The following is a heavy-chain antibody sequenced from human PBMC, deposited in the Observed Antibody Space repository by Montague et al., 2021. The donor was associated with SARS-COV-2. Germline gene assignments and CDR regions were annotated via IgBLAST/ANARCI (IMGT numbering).Heavy chain of an antibody. D-gene: IGHD2/OR15-2a*01. CDR3: ARVLGGYYGMDV. CDR2: ISYDGSNK. Sequence: SLRLSCAASGFTFSSYAMHWVRQVPGKGLEWVAVISYDGSNKYYADSVKGRFTISRDNSKKTLYLQMNSLRAEDTAVYYCARVLGGYYGMDVWGQGTTVTVSS. V-gene: IGHV3-30-3*01. J-gene: IGHJ6*02. CDR1: GFTFSSYA.